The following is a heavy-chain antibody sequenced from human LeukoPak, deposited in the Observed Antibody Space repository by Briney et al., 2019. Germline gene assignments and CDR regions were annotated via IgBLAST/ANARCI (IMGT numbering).Heavy chain of an antibody. CDR2: VYFSGHT. CDR1: GGSISTTHHY. D-gene: IGHD1-26*01. V-gene: IGHV4-39*01. J-gene: IGHJ4*02. CDR3: ARYPIAGPTSYYFDY. Sequence: SETLSLTCTVSGGSISTTHHYWAWIRQTPGKGLEWIGGVYFSGHTYYNPSLKSRLTSSVDTSKNQFSLILSSVTAADTAVYYCARYPIAGPTSYYFDYWGQGTLVTVSS.